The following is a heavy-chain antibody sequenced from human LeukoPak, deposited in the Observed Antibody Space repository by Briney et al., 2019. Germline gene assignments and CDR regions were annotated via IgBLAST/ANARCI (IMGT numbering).Heavy chain of an antibody. CDR1: GGSISSSSYY. CDR2: IYYSGST. J-gene: IGHJ4*02. Sequence: PSETLSLTCTVSGGSISSSSYYWAWIRQPPGKGLEWIGSIYYSGSTYYNPSLKSRVTISVDTSKNQFSLKLSSVTAADTALYYCARDVGARLPGYWGQGILVTVSS. CDR3: ARDVGARLPGY. D-gene: IGHD6-6*01. V-gene: IGHV4-39*07.